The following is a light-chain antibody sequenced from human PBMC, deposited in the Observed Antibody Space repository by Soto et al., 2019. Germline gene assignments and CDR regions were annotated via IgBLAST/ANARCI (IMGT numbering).Light chain of an antibody. V-gene: IGKV4-1*01. CDR3: QQYYTTPLT. J-gene: IGKJ5*01. CDR1: QNVLYNSNNKNY. Sequence: DIVLTQSPESLAVSLGERATINCKSSQNVLYNSNNKNYLAWYQRKPGQSPKLLIYWASTRESGVPDRFSGSGSGTDFTLTISSLQAEDVAVYYCQQYYTTPLTFGQGTRLEMK. CDR2: WAS.